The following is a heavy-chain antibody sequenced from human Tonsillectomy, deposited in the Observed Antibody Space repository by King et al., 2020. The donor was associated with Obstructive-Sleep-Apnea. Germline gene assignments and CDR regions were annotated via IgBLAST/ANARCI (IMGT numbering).Heavy chain of an antibody. CDR1: GGSISSYS. V-gene: IGHV4-59*01. CDR3: ARVWSTVVTNDAFDI. D-gene: IGHD4-23*01. Sequence: VQLQESGPGLVKPSETLSLTCTVSGGSISSYSWTWIRQPPGKGLEWIGYIYNTGSTNYNPSLKSRVTISIVTSKNQFSLKLSSVTAADTAVYYCARVWSTVVTNDAFDIWGQGTMVTVSS. CDR2: IYNTGST. J-gene: IGHJ3*02.